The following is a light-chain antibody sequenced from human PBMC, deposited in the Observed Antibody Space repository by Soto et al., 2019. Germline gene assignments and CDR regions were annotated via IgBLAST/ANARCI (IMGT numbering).Light chain of an antibody. CDR1: QSVSSNY. Sequence: EIVLTQSPGTLSLSPGERATLSCRASQSVSSNYLAWYQQKPGQAPRLLIYAASSWDTGIPDRFSGSGSETDFTLTISRLEPEDFAVYYCQQYGSSPWTFGQGTKVEIK. CDR3: QQYGSSPWT. CDR2: AAS. V-gene: IGKV3-20*01. J-gene: IGKJ1*01.